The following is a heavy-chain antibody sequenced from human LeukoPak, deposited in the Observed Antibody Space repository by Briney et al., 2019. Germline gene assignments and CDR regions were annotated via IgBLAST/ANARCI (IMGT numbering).Heavy chain of an antibody. J-gene: IGHJ3*02. D-gene: IGHD3-16*01. CDR2: IIPIFGTA. V-gene: IGHV1-69*05. CDR1: GGTLSSYA. Sequence: SVKVSCKASGGTLSSYAISWVRQAPGQGLEWMGRIIPIFGTANYAQKFQGRVTITTDESTSTAYMELSSLRSEDTAMYYCARVGTWGAFDIWAKGQWSPSLQ. CDR3: ARVGTWGAFDI.